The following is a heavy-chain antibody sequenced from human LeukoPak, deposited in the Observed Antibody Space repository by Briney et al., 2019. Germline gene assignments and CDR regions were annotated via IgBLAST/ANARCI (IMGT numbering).Heavy chain of an antibody. V-gene: IGHV3-9*01. CDR2: ISWQSNTR. J-gene: IGHJ6*02. D-gene: IGHD3-3*01. CDR3: VKDRDFWSGLDV. Sequence: GGSLRLSCAGSGFIFNNYAMHWVRQPPGKGLEWVSGISWQSNTRKYADSVRGRFTISRDNAKNSLYLQMNSLKLEDTALYYCVKDRDFWSGLDVWGQGTMVTVS. CDR1: GFIFNNYA.